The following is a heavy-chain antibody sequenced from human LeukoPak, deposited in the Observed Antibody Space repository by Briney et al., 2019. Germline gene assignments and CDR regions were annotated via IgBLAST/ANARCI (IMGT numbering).Heavy chain of an antibody. J-gene: IGHJ4*02. Sequence: SVKVSCKTSGGTSNFFAINWVRQAPGQGLEWMGVIKPMFGIGSIPNTATADYAQKFQGRLSINTDESTTTAYMDLSSLRSGDTAVYFCAREIFDPTSEISQGFDYWGQGTLITVS. CDR1: GGTSNFFA. CDR2: IKPMFGIGSIPNTATA. V-gene: IGHV1-69*05. CDR3: AREIFDPTSEISQGFDY. D-gene: IGHD3-10*01.